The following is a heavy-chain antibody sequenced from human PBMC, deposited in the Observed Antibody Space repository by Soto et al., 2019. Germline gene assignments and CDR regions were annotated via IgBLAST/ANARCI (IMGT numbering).Heavy chain of an antibody. CDR1: GFTFSSYS. D-gene: IGHD3-3*01. CDR3: ARDRTIFGVVTPTRGWHGMDV. CDR2: ISSSSSTI. Sequence: GGSLRLSCAASGFTFSSYSMNWVRQAPGKGLEWVSYISSSSSTIYYADSVKGRFTISRDNAKNSLYLQMNSLRDEDTAVYYCARDRTIFGVVTPTRGWHGMDVWGQGTTVTVSS. V-gene: IGHV3-48*02. J-gene: IGHJ6*02.